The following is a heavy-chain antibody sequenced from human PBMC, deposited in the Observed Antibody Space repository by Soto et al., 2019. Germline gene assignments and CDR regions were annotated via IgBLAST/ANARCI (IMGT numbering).Heavy chain of an antibody. D-gene: IGHD2-15*01. CDR3: AKGEYCSGDRCYPGSLDC. V-gene: IGHV3-23*01. CDR2: ISGSVGST. Sequence: GGSLRLSCAASGFTFSNAWMSWVRQTPGKGLEWVSAISGSVGSTYYADSVKGRFTISRDNSKNTLYLQMNSLRAEDTAVYYCAKGEYCSGDRCYPGSLDCWGQGTLVTVSS. CDR1: GFTFSNAW. J-gene: IGHJ4*02.